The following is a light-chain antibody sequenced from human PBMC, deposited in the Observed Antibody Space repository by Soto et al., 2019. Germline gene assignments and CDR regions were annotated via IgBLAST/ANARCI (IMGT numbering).Light chain of an antibody. J-gene: IGLJ1*01. Sequence: QSVLTQPPSVSGTPGQRVTISCSGSRSNIGSNTVSWYQDLPGTAPKLLVYDNHHRPSGVPDRFSGSKSGTSASLAISGLQSEDEAEYYCAAWDDSLNGFVFGTGTKVTVL. CDR2: DNH. CDR1: RSNIGSNT. CDR3: AAWDDSLNGFV. V-gene: IGLV1-44*01.